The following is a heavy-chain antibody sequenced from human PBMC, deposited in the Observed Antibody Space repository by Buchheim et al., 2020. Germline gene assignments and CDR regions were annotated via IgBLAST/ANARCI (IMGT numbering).Heavy chain of an antibody. D-gene: IGHD2-2*01. CDR3: ASLSRAAPAASNWFDP. CDR1: GGSFSGYY. Sequence: QVQLQQWGAGLLKPSETLSLTCAVYGGSFSGYYWSWIRQPPGKGLEWIGEINHSGSTNYNPSLKSRVTISVDTSKNQFSLKLSSVTAADTAVYYCASLSRAAPAASNWFDPWGQGTL. J-gene: IGHJ5*02. V-gene: IGHV4-34*01. CDR2: INHSGST.